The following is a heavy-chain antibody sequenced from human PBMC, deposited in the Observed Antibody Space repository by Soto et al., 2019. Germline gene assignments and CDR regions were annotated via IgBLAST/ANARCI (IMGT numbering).Heavy chain of an antibody. D-gene: IGHD3-3*02. Sequence: ASVKVSCKATGYTFSAYTMDWVRQAPGQSLEWMGWINAGSGNTKYSQNFQGRVSITRDTSASTVYMELTGLTSEDTAVYYCARDTETLGPRANDALDIWGQGTMVTVSS. CDR1: GYTFSAYT. CDR3: ARDTETLGPRANDALDI. V-gene: IGHV1-3*01. J-gene: IGHJ3*02. CDR2: INAGSGNT.